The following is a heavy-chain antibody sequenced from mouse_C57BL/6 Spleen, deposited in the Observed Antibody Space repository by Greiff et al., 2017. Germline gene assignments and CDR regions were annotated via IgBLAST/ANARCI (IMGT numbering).Heavy chain of an antibody. CDR1: GYTFTSYW. CDR3: ARSVDGYSAWFAY. V-gene: IGHV1-61*01. D-gene: IGHD2-3*01. J-gene: IGHJ3*01. Sequence: QVQLQQPGAELVRPGSSVKLSCKASGYTFTSYWMDWVKQRPGQGLEWIGNIYPSDSETHYNQKLKDKATLTVDKSSSTAYMQLISLPSADSAVYYCARSVDGYSAWFAYWGQGTLVTVSA. CDR2: IYPSDSET.